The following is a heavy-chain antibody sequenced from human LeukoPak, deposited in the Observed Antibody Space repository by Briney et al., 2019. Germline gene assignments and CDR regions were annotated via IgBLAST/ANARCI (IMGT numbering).Heavy chain of an antibody. CDR3: ARFLYGHYSHYFDY. Sequence: GESLQFSCKGSGYTFSNYWIGWVRQMPGKGLEWMGIIYPGDSETRYSPSFQGQVTISADKSISTAYVQWSSLRASDTAIYYCARFLYGHYSHYFDYWGQGTLVAVSS. CDR1: GYTFSNYW. D-gene: IGHD4-17*01. V-gene: IGHV5-51*01. J-gene: IGHJ4*02. CDR2: IYPGDSET.